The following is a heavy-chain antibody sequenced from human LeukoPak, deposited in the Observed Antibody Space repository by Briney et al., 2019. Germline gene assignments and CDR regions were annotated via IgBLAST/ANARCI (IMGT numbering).Heavy chain of an antibody. D-gene: IGHD3-3*01. J-gene: IGHJ5*02. CDR2: IRSKANSYAT. Sequence: GGSLRLSCAASGFTFSGSAMHWVRQASGKGLEWVGRIRSKANSYATAYAASVKGRFTISRDDSKNTAYLQMNSLKTEDTAVYYCTGHFGVAQNWFDPWGQGTLVTVPS. CDR1: GFTFSGSA. CDR3: TGHFGVAQNWFDP. V-gene: IGHV3-73*01.